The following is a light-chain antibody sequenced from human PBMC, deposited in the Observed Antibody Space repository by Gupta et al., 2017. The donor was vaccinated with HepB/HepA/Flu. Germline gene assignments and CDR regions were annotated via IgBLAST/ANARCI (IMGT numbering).Light chain of an antibody. V-gene: IGLV2-23*02. CDR1: SSDVGSYNL. CDR3: CSYAGSSTLV. Sequence: SALTQPASVSGSPGQSITISCTGTSSDVGSYNLVSWYQHHPGKAPKLLIYEVTKRPSGISNRFSGSKSGNMASLTISGLQAEDEADYYCCSYAGSSTLVFGGGTKLTVL. CDR2: EVT. J-gene: IGLJ2*01.